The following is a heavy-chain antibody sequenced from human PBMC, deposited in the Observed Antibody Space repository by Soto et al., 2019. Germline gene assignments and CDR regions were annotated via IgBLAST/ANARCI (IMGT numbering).Heavy chain of an antibody. V-gene: IGHV1-8*01. Sequence: ASVKVSCKASGYTFTSYDINWVRQATGQGLEWMGWMNPNSGNTGYAQKFQGRVTMTRNTSISTAYMELSSPRSEDTAVYYCARGYSNYANYYYYYMDVWGKGTTVTVSS. CDR3: ARGYSNYANYYYYYMDV. J-gene: IGHJ6*03. D-gene: IGHD4-4*01. CDR1: GYTFTSYD. CDR2: MNPNSGNT.